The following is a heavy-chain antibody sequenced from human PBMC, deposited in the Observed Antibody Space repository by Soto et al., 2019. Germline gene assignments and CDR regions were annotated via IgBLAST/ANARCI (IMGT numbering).Heavy chain of an antibody. Sequence: QVQLVQSGAELKKPGASVKVSCKASGYTFTTYAISWVRQAPGQGLEGMGWISAYNGNTNYAQNLPGRVTMTTDTSTSTAYLELRSLRSDDTAVYYCTRDGPPFDYWGQGTLVTVSS. CDR3: TRDGPPFDY. CDR2: ISAYNGNT. J-gene: IGHJ4*02. V-gene: IGHV1-18*01. CDR1: GYTFTTYA.